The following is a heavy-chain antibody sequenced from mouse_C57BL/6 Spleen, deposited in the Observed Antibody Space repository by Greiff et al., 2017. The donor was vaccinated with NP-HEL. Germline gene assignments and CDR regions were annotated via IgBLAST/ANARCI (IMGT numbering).Heavy chain of an antibody. CDR3: ARHDGNYYFDY. CDR2: INPNNGGT. Sequence: EVQLQQSGPELVKPGASVKISCKASGYTFTDYYMNWVKQSHGKSLEWIGDINPNNGGTSYNQKFKGKATLTVDKSSSTAYMELRSLTSEDSAVYYCARHDGNYYFDYWGQGTTLTVSS. J-gene: IGHJ2*01. V-gene: IGHV1-26*01. D-gene: IGHD2-3*01. CDR1: GYTFTDYY.